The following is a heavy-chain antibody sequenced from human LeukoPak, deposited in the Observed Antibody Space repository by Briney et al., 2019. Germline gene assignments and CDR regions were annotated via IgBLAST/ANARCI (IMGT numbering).Heavy chain of an antibody. CDR3: TTTIVGVTTWFDP. CDR2: IKKKTNGGTT. CDR1: GFTLSNAY. D-gene: IGHD1-26*01. Sequence: GGSLRLSCAVSGFTLSNAYMSWVRQAPGKGLEWVGRIKKKTNGGTTDYAAPVKGRFTISRDDSKNTLYLQMNSLKTEDTAVYYCTTTIVGVTTWFDPRGQGTLVTVSS. J-gene: IGHJ5*02. V-gene: IGHV3-15*01.